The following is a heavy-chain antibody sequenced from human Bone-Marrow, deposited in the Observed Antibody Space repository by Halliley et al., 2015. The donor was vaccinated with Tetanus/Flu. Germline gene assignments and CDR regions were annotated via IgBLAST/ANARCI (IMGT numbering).Heavy chain of an antibody. CDR2: INKDGST. CDR3: ARGLYRPFDY. D-gene: IGHD3-10*01. Sequence: KGLEWVSVINKDGSTNFADSVRGRFDISRDNSKNTLYLQMKSLRGEDTAVYYCARGLYRPFDYWGQGTLVTVSS. J-gene: IGHJ4*02. V-gene: IGHV3-66*01.